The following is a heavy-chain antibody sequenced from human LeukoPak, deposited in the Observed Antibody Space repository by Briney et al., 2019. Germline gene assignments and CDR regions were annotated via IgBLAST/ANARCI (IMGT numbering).Heavy chain of an antibody. CDR2: ISIYNGNT. D-gene: IGHD3-10*01. J-gene: IGHJ5*02. CDR1: GYTFTSYG. Sequence: ASVKLSFTASGYTFTSYGISWVRQAPGQGLELMGWISIYNGNTNYAQKLQGRVTMTTDTSTTTTYLELRSLRSDDTAVYYCARDLEYGSGSYYDNWFDPWGQGTLVTVSS. CDR3: ARDLEYGSGSYYDNWFDP. V-gene: IGHV1-18*01.